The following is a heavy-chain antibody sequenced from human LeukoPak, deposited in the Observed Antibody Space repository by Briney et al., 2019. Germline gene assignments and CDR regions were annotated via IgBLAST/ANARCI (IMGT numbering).Heavy chain of an antibody. D-gene: IGHD4-11*01. Sequence: ASVKVSCKASGGTFSSYAISWVRQAPGQGLEWMGGIIPIFGTANYAQKFQGRVTITTDESTSTAYMELSSLRSEDTAVYYCARDRGGYSNPDAFDIWGQGTMVTVSS. V-gene: IGHV1-69*05. CDR3: ARDRGGYSNPDAFDI. CDR1: GGTFSSYA. J-gene: IGHJ3*02. CDR2: IIPIFGTA.